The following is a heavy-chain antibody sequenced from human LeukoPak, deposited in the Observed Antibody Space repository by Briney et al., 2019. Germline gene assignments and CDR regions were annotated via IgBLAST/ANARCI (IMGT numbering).Heavy chain of an antibody. J-gene: IGHJ4*02. CDR3: ARDYGDYGDYGPSDY. D-gene: IGHD4-17*01. V-gene: IGHV1-46*01. CDR2: INPSGGST. Sequence: ASVKVSCKASGYTFTSYYMHWVRQAPGQGLEWMGIINPSGGSTNYAQKFQGRVTITADKSTSTAYMELSSLRSEDTAVYYCARDYGDYGDYGPSDYWGQGTLVTVSS. CDR1: GYTFTSYY.